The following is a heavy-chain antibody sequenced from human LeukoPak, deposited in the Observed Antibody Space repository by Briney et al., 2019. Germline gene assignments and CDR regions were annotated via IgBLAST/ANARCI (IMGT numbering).Heavy chain of an antibody. Sequence: SETLSLTCTVSGGSISSSSYYWGWIRQPPGKGLEWIGSIYYSGSTYYNPSLKSRVTISVDTSKNQFSLKLSSVTAADTAVYYCARVNGRSSWDHYYGMDVWGQGTTVTVSS. CDR2: IYYSGST. CDR1: GGSISSSSYY. J-gene: IGHJ6*02. V-gene: IGHV4-39*07. CDR3: ARVNGRSSWDHYYGMDV. D-gene: IGHD6-13*01.